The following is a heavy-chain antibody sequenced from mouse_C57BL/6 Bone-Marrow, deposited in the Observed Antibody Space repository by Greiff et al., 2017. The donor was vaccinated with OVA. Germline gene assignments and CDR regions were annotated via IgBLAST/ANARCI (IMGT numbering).Heavy chain of an antibody. J-gene: IGHJ3*01. D-gene: IGHD4-1*01. V-gene: IGHV1-62-2*01. CDR2: FYPGSGSI. CDR1: GYTFTEYT. CDR3: ARHEDKRELGRFAY. Sequence: QVQLQQSGAELVKPGASVQLSCKASGYTFTEYTIHWVKQRSGQGLEWIGWFYPGSGSIKYTEKFKDQATLTADQSSSTVYMELSRLTSEDSAVYFCARHEDKRELGRFAYWGQGTLVTVSA.